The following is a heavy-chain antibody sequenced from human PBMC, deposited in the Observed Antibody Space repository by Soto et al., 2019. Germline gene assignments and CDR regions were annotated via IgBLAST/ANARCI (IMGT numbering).Heavy chain of an antibody. CDR1: GYTFTSYA. CDR3: ARGDSSVTTFYFAL. CDR2: INPGNGNT. D-gene: IGHD3-22*01. Sequence: QVQVVQSGAEVKKPGASVKVSCKASGYTFTSYAMHWVRQAPGQRLEWMGWINPGNGNTKNSQKFQGRVTITRDTFASTAYMELSSLRSEDTAVYYCARGDSSVTTFYFALWGRGTLVTVSS. V-gene: IGHV1-3*01. J-gene: IGHJ2*01.